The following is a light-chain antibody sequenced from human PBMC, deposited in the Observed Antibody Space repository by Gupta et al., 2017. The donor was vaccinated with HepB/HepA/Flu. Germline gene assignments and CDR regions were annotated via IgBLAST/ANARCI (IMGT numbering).Light chain of an antibody. V-gene: IGKV3-11*01. Sequence: EIVFTQSPATLSLSPGERATLSCRASQSVSSYLAWYQQKPGQAPRLLIYDASNRATGIPARFSGSGSGTDFTLTISSLEPEDFAVYYCQQRGNWPVTFGGGTKVEIK. J-gene: IGKJ4*01. CDR3: QQRGNWPVT. CDR2: DAS. CDR1: QSVSSY.